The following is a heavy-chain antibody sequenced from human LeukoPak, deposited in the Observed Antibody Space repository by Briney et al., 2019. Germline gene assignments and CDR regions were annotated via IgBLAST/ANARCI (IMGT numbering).Heavy chain of an antibody. Sequence: GRSLRLSCAASGFTFSSYAMHWVRQAPGKGVEWVAVISYDGSNKYYADSVKGRFTISRDNSKNTLYLQMNSLRAEDTAVYYCARAVSTVTDYWGQGTLVTVSS. J-gene: IGHJ4*02. CDR1: GFTFSSYA. D-gene: IGHD4-17*01. CDR2: ISYDGSNK. CDR3: ARAVSTVTDY. V-gene: IGHV3-30-3*01.